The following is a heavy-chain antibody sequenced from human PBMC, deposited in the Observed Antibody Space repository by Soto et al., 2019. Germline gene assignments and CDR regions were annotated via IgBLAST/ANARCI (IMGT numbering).Heavy chain of an antibody. CDR3: ARVLPPFDP. CDR1: GYTFTSYG. Sequence: QVQLVQSGAEVKKPGASVKVSCKASGYTFTSYGISWVRPAPGQGLEWMGWINAYNGHTNYAQKLQGRVTLTTDTSTSTAYMARRRLRSDDTAVYYCARVLPPFDPWGQGTLVTVSS. CDR2: INAYNGHT. D-gene: IGHD2-2*01. J-gene: IGHJ5*02. V-gene: IGHV1-18*01.